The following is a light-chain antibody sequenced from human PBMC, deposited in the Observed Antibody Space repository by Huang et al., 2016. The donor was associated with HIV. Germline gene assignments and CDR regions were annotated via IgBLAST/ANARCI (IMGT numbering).Light chain of an antibody. J-gene: IGKJ5*01. Sequence: EIVLTQSPATLSLSPGETATLSCRASQTVRTYLAWYQQKPGQAPRLTISDAASRATGTPARFSGSGSGTDFTLTIRSLEREDFAVYYCQQRNNWPPVITFGQGTRLEMK. CDR2: DAA. CDR3: QQRNNWPPVIT. V-gene: IGKV3-11*01. CDR1: QTVRTY.